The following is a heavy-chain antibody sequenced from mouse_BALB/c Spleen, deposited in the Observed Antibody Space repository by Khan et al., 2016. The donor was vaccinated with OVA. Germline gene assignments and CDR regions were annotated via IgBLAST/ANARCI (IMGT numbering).Heavy chain of an antibody. V-gene: IGHV1-4*01. CDR1: GYTFTSYT. Sequence: VQLQESGAELARPGASVKMSCKASGYTFTSYTIHWIKLRPGQGLEWIGFINPSNGYTNYNQKFKDKATLTADKSSTTVYMQLSSLTSDDSAVYNCVRDGAYHRNDGWFAYWGQGTLVTFSA. CDR3: VRDGAYHRNDGWFAY. CDR2: INPSNGYT. D-gene: IGHD2-14*01. J-gene: IGHJ3*01.